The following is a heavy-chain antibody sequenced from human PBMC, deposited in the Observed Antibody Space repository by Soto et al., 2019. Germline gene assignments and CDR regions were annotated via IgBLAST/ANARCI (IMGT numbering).Heavy chain of an antibody. D-gene: IGHD3-16*01. CDR3: AREGGGYYFDY. Sequence: GGSLRLSCAASGFTFSSYAMHWVRQAPGKGLEYVSAISSNGGSTYYANSVKGRFTISRDNSENTLYLQMGSLRAEDMAVYYCAREGGGYYFDYWGQGTLVTVS. J-gene: IGHJ4*02. CDR1: GFTFSSYA. V-gene: IGHV3-64*01. CDR2: ISSNGGST.